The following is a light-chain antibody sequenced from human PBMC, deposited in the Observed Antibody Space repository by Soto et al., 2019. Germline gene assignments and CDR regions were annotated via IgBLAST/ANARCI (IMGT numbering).Light chain of an antibody. CDR3: QQYDNWRT. CDR1: QSVSSN. J-gene: IGKJ1*01. CDR2: GVD. Sequence: EIVMTQSPATMSVSPGERATLSCRASQSVSSNLAWYQQKPGQAPRLLIYGVDTRATGVPARFSGSGSGTEFTLTISSLQCEDFAVYYCQQYDNWRTFGQGTKVEVK. V-gene: IGKV3-15*01.